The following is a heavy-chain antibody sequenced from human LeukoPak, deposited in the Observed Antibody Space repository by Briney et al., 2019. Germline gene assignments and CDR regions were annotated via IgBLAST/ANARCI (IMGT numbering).Heavy chain of an antibody. J-gene: IGHJ4*02. CDR1: GFTFSSYG. CDR3: ARGCSGGSCFGDFDY. V-gene: IGHV3-48*02. Sequence: GGSLRLSCAASGFTFSSYGMHWVRQAPGKGLEWIPYISSRSSTIYYADSVKGRFTISRDNAKNSLYLQMNSLRDEDTAVYYCARGCSGGSCFGDFDYWGQGTLGTVSS. D-gene: IGHD2-15*01. CDR2: ISSRSSTI.